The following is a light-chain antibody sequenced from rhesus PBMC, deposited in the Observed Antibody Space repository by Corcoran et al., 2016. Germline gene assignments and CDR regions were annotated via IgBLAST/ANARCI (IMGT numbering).Light chain of an antibody. V-gene: IGKV1-22*01. J-gene: IGKJ3*01. CDR2: KAS. CDR1: QSISSW. CDR3: LQYSSSPFT. Sequence: DIQMTQSPSSLSASVGDTVTITCRASQSISSWLDWYQKKPGKPPKHRIYKASSLQSGVPSRFSGSGSGTDFTLTISSLQPEDFATYYCLQYSSSPFTFGPGTKLDIK.